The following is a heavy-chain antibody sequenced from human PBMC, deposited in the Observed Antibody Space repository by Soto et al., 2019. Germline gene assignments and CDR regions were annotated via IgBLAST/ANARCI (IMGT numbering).Heavy chain of an antibody. CDR2: IYYSGST. Sequence: PSETLSLTCTVAGGSISSGDYYWSWIRQPPGKGLEWIGYIYYSGSTYYNPSLKSRVTISVDTSKNQFSLKLSSVTAADTAVYYCAREHQRQQLVYVGAFDIWGQGTMVTVSS. V-gene: IGHV4-30-4*01. J-gene: IGHJ3*02. CDR3: AREHQRQQLVYVGAFDI. D-gene: IGHD6-13*01. CDR1: GGSISSGDYY.